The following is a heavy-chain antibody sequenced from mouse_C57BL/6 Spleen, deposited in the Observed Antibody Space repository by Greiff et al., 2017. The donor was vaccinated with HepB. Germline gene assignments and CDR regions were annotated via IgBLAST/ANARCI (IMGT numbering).Heavy chain of an antibody. V-gene: IGHV1-82*01. CDR2: IYPGDGDT. Sequence: ESGPELVKPGASVKISCKASGYAFSSSWMNWVKQRPGKGLEWIGRIYPGDGDTNYNGKFKGKATLTADKSSSTAYIQLSSLTSEDSAVYFCARSITTVPDYWGQGTTLTVSS. CDR3: ARSITTVPDY. J-gene: IGHJ2*01. CDR1: GYAFSSSW. D-gene: IGHD1-1*01.